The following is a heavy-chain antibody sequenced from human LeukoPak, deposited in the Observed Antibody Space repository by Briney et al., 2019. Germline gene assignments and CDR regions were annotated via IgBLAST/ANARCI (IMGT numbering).Heavy chain of an antibody. CDR3: ARHPTVVPLNFDY. CDR2: IYYSGST. D-gene: IGHD4-23*01. Sequence: SETLSLTCTVSGGSISSYYWSWIRQPPGKGLEWIGYIYYSGSTNYNPSLKSRVTISVDTSKNQFSLKLRSVTAADTAVYYCARHPTVVPLNFDYWGQGTLVTVSS. CDR1: GGSISSYY. V-gene: IGHV4-59*08. J-gene: IGHJ4*02.